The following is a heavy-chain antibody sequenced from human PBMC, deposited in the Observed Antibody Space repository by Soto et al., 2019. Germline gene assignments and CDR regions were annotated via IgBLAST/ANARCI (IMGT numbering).Heavy chain of an antibody. V-gene: IGHV3-33*01. CDR1: GFAFSTYG. CDR3: ARDYGSGFDY. J-gene: IGHJ4*02. CDR2: IWYDGSNK. Sequence: QVQLVESGGGVVQPGRSLRLSCAASGFAFSTYGMHWVRQAPGKGLEWVAVIWYDGSNKYYVDSVKGRFTISRDNSKNTLYLQMNSLRAENTAVYYSARDYGSGFDYWGQGTLVTVSS. D-gene: IGHD6-19*01.